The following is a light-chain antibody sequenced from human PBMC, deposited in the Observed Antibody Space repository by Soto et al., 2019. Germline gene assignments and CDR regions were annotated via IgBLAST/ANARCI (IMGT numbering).Light chain of an antibody. CDR1: QSISNS. V-gene: IGKV1-39*01. CDR3: QQSYSNPRD. J-gene: IGKJ5*01. CDR2: AAS. Sequence: DIQMTQSPSSLSASVGDRVTITCRASQSISNSLNWYQQKKGRPPKILIYAASSLQSGVPSRFSGSGSGTDFILTISSLQPEDFETYYCQQSYSNPRDFGQGTRLEIK.